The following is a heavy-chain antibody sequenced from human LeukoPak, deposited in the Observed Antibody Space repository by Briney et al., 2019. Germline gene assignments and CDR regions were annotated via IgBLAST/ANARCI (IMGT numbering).Heavy chain of an antibody. CDR3: ARAKLNYYDSSGYPDY. CDR2: ISYDGSNE. J-gene: IGHJ4*02. CDR1: GFSFRNYA. Sequence: GGSLRLSCAASGFSFRNYAMHWVRQAPGKGLEWLAFISYDGSNEYYADSVRGRFTVSRDNSNSTLFLQMNYLGADDAAVYYCARAKLNYYDSSGYPDYWGQGTLVTVSS. D-gene: IGHD3-22*01. V-gene: IGHV3-30*04.